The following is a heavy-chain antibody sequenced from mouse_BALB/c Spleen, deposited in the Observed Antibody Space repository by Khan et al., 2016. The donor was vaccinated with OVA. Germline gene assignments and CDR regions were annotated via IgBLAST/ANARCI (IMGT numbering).Heavy chain of an antibody. V-gene: IGHV9-1*02. Sequence: QIQLVQSGPELKKPGETVKISCKASGYTFTNYRMNWMKQAPEKGLKWMGWINTYTGEPTYGDDFKGRFAFSLETSASTAYLQINNLKNEDMATYFCARKSSYWYFDVWGAGTTVTVSS. D-gene: IGHD1-1*01. CDR3: ARKSSYWYFDV. CDR1: GYTFTNYR. J-gene: IGHJ1*01. CDR2: INTYTGEP.